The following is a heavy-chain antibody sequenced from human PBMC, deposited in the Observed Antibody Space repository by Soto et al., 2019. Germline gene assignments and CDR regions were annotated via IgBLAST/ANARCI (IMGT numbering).Heavy chain of an antibody. CDR1: GFTFSSYS. CDR2: ISSSSSYI. CDR3: AREEAVAAYYYYGMDV. J-gene: IGHJ6*02. V-gene: IGHV3-21*01. D-gene: IGHD6-19*01. Sequence: EVQLVESGGGLVKPGGSLRLSCAASGFTFSSYSMNWVRQAPGKGLEWVSSISSSSSYIYYADSVKGRFTISRDNAKNSLYLQMNSRRADDTAVYYCAREEAVAAYYYYGMDVWGQGTTVTVSS.